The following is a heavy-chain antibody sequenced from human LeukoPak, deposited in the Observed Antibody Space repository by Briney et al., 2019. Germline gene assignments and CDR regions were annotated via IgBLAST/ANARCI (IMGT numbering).Heavy chain of an antibody. V-gene: IGHV3-21*01. CDR1: GFTCSSYS. Sequence: GGSLRLSCAASGFTCSSYSMNWVRQAPGKGLEWVSSISSSSSYIYYADSVKGRFTISRDNAKNSLYLQMNSLRAEDTAVYYCARDSYDSSGSLYYFDYWGQGTLVTVSS. D-gene: IGHD3-22*01. CDR3: ARDSYDSSGSLYYFDY. J-gene: IGHJ4*02. CDR2: ISSSSSYI.